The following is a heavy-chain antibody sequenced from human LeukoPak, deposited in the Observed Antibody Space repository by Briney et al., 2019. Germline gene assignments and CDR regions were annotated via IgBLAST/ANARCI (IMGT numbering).Heavy chain of an antibody. CDR3: ARHGERGYYYYMDV. CDR2: VFHTVIT. D-gene: IGHD1-26*01. J-gene: IGHJ6*03. Sequence: SETLSLTCSVSGYSISSGYYWGWIRQYPGKGLEWIGSVFHTVITYYNPSLTSRLSISVDTSKNQFSLKLSSVTAADTAVYYCARHGERGYYYYMDVWGKGTTVTVYS. V-gene: IGHV4-38-2*01. CDR1: GYSISSGYY.